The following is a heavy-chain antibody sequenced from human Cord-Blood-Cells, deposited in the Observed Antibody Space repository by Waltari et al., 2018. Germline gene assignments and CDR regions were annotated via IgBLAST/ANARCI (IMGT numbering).Heavy chain of an antibody. V-gene: IGHV1-69*10. CDR2: ILPILGIA. J-gene: IGHJ4*02. Sequence: QVQLVQSGAEVKKPGSSVKVSCKASGGTFSSYAISGVRQAPGQGLEWMGGILPILGIANDAQKVQGRVTITADKSTSTAYMELSSLISEDTAVYYCARDGVNGDYWGQGTLVTVSS. D-gene: IGHD3-10*01. CDR1: GGTFSSYA. CDR3: ARDGVNGDY.